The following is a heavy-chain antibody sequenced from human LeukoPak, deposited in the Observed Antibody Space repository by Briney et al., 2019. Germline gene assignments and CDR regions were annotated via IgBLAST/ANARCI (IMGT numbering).Heavy chain of an antibody. Sequence: GGSLRLSCAASGFTFSSYSMNWVRQAPGKGLEWVSYISSSSSTVYYADSVKGRFTISRDNAKNSLYLQMNSLRAEDTAVYYCARDPGHVSGSYIRDYWGQGTLVTVSS. J-gene: IGHJ4*02. CDR1: GFTFSSYS. CDR2: ISSSSSTV. CDR3: ARDPGHVSGSYIRDY. V-gene: IGHV3-48*01. D-gene: IGHD1-26*01.